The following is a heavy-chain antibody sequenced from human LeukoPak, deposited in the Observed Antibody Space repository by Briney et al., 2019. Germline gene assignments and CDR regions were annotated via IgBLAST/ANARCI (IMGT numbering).Heavy chain of an antibody. CDR2: ISRDGGST. V-gene: IGHV3-43*02. CDR3: ARKHLESSSWYLPFDY. CDR1: GFTFDDYA. D-gene: IGHD6-13*01. Sequence: GGSLRLSCAASGFTFDDYAMHWVRQAPGKGLEWVSLISRDGGSTYYADSVKGRFTISRDNSKNSLYLQMNSLRTEDTALYYCARKHLESSSWYLPFDYWGQGTLVTVSS. J-gene: IGHJ4*02.